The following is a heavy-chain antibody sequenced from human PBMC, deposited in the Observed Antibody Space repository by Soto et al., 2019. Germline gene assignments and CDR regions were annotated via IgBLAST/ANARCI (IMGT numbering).Heavy chain of an antibody. CDR3: ASRVPSSIAARLWYFDL. V-gene: IGHV4-31*03. J-gene: IGHJ2*01. CDR1: GGSISSGGYY. Sequence: QVQLQESGPGLVKPSQTLSLTCTVSGGSISSGGYYWSWIRQHPGKGLEWIGYIYYSGSTYYNPSLKSRVTISVDTSKNQFSLKRSSVTAADTAVYYCASRVPSSIAARLWYFDLWGRGTLVTVSS. D-gene: IGHD6-6*01. CDR2: IYYSGST.